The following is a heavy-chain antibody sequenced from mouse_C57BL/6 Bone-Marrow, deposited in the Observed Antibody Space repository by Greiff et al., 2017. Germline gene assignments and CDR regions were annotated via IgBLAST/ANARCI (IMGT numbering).Heavy chain of an antibody. D-gene: IGHD1-1*01. CDR3: ARVNNYGSSYYFDY. J-gene: IGHJ2*01. CDR1: GYSITSGYY. CDR2: ISYDGSN. V-gene: IGHV3-6*01. Sequence: ESGPGLVKPSQSLSLTCSVTGYSITSGYYWNWIRQFPGNKLEWMGYISYDGSNNYNPSLKNRISITRDTSKNQFFLKLNSVTTEDTATYYCARVNNYGSSYYFDYWGQGTTRTVPS.